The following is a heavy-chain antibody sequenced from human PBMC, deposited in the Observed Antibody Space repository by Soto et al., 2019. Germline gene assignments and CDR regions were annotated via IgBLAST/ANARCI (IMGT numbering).Heavy chain of an antibody. CDR3: ARLPEAHLDFWSGYGASGNWFDP. CDR1: GYSFTSYW. J-gene: IGHJ5*02. D-gene: IGHD3-3*01. CDR2: IYPGDSDT. V-gene: IGHV5-51*01. Sequence: GESLKISCKGSGYSFTSYWIGWVRQMPGKGLEWMGIIYPGDSDTRYSPSFQGQVTISADKSISTAYLQWSSLKASDTAMYYCARLPEAHLDFWSGYGASGNWFDPWGQGTLVTVSS.